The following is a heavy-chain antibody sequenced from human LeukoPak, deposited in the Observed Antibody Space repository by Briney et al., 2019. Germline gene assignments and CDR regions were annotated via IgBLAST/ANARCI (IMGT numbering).Heavy chain of an antibody. CDR2: IYYSGST. Sequence: SETLSLTCTVSGGSISSYYWSWIRQPPGKGLEWIGYIYYSGSTNYNPSLKSRVTISVDTSKNQFSLKLSSVTAADTAVYYCARGYCSSTSCHPFDYWGQGTLVTVSS. CDR1: GGSISSYY. J-gene: IGHJ4*02. V-gene: IGHV4-59*01. D-gene: IGHD2-2*01. CDR3: ARGYCSSTSCHPFDY.